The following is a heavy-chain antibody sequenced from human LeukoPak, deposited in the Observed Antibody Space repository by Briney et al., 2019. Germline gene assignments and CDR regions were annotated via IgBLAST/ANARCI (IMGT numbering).Heavy chain of an antibody. J-gene: IGHJ5*02. Sequence: GGSLRLSCAASGFTFSSYAMSWVRQAPGKGLEWVSAISGSGGSTYYADSVKGRFTISRDNSKNTLYLQMNSLRAEDTAVYYCARDRRGYYDFWSGYYNWFDPWGQGTLVTASS. D-gene: IGHD3-3*01. V-gene: IGHV3-23*01. CDR1: GFTFSSYA. CDR2: ISGSGGST. CDR3: ARDRRGYYDFWSGYYNWFDP.